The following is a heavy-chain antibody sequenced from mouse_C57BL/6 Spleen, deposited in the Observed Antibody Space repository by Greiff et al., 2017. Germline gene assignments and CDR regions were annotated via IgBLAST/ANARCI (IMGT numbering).Heavy chain of an antibody. CDR2: ISSGSSTI. Sequence: EVNVVESGGGLVKPGGSLKLSCAASGFTFSDYGMHWVRQAPEKGLEWVAYISSGSSTIYYADTVKGRFTISRDNAKNTLFLQMTSLRSEDTAMXYCAAYSPSYAMDYWGQGTSVTVSS. CDR3: AAYSPSYAMDY. J-gene: IGHJ4*01. D-gene: IGHD2-12*01. CDR1: GFTFSDYG. V-gene: IGHV5-17*01.